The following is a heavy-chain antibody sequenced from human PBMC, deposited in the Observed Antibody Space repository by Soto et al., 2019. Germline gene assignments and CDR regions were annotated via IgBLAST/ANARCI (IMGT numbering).Heavy chain of an antibody. J-gene: IGHJ4*02. CDR1: GFTFSSYW. V-gene: IGHV3-7*01. CDR3: ARGQKYYDYIWGSYRPFDY. D-gene: IGHD3-16*02. Sequence: PGGSLRLSCAASGFTFSSYWMSWVRQAPGKGLEWVANIKQDGSEKYYVDSVKGRFTISRDNAKNSLYLQMNSLRAEDTAVYYCARGQKYYDYIWGSYRPFDYWGQGTLVTVSS. CDR2: IKQDGSEK.